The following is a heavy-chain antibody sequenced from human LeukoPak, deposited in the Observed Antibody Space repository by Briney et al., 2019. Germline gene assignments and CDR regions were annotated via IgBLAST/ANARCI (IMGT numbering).Heavy chain of an antibody. V-gene: IGHV3-48*03. CDR1: GFTFSSYE. D-gene: IGHD3-22*01. J-gene: IGHJ4*02. CDR2: ISSSGSTI. Sequence: GGSLRLSCAASGFTFSSYEMNWVRQAPGKGLEWVSYISSSGSTIYYADSVKGRFTISRDNAKNSLYLQMNSLRAEDTAVYYCARGRYDSSGSYSLFDYRGQGTLVTVSS. CDR3: ARGRYDSSGSYSLFDY.